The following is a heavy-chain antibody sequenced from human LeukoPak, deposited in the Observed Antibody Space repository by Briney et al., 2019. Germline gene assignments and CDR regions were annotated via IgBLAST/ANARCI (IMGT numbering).Heavy chain of an antibody. CDR3: ANNRDYSGWKLNFDY. D-gene: IGHD6-19*01. J-gene: IGHJ4*02. CDR1: AFIFSGHW. V-gene: IGHV3-7*03. CDR2: IKEDGSER. Sequence: GGSLRLSCEGSAFIFSGHWMNWVRQTPGKGLEWVASIKEDGSERQYVDSVKGRFSISRDNTKGSLFLQLNSLRAEDTAVYYCANNRDYSGWKLNFDYWGQGILVTVSS.